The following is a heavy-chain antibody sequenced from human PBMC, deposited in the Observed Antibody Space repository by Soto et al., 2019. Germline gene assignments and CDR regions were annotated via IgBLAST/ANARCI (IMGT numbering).Heavy chain of an antibody. D-gene: IGHD3-3*01. CDR3: ARDYRVREIFGVVINYAMDV. Sequence: SETLCLTCTVPGGSFSIGTYYLSWIRRPPGRGLEWIGYIHYSGSTTYNPSLKSRVTISVDTSKNQFSLKLSSVTAADTAVYYCARDYRVREIFGVVINYAMDVWGQGTTVTVSS. J-gene: IGHJ6*02. CDR2: IHYSGST. CDR1: GGSFSIGTYY. V-gene: IGHV4-61*01.